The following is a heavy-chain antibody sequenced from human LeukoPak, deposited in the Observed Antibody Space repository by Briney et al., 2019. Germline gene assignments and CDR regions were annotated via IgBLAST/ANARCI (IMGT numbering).Heavy chain of an antibody. CDR2: ISSSGSIR. CDR1: GFTFNNYE. CDR3: ARQAYGSGWF. J-gene: IGHJ4*02. D-gene: IGHD6-19*01. V-gene: IGHV3-48*03. Sequence: GGSLRLSCVASGFTFNNYEMSWVRQAPGKGLEWVSYISSSGSIRYYSDSAKGRFTISRDNAKNSLSLQMDTLRVEDTGFYYCARQAYGSGWFWGQGIMVIVSS.